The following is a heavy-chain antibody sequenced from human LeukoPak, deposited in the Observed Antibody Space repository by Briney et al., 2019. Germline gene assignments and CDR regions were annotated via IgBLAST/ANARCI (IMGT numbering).Heavy chain of an antibody. CDR2: ISGSGGST. CDR1: GFTFSSYA. CDR3: AKANVDTAIVKYYFDY. D-gene: IGHD5-18*01. Sequence: GGSLRLSCAASGFTFSSYAMSWVRQAPGKGLEWVSAISGSGGSTYYADSVKGRFTISRDNSKNTLYLQMNSLRAEDTAVYYCAKANVDTAIVKYYFDYWGQGTLVTVSS. J-gene: IGHJ4*02. V-gene: IGHV3-23*01.